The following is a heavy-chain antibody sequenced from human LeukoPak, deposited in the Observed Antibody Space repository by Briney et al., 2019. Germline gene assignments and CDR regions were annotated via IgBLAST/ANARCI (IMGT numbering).Heavy chain of an antibody. D-gene: IGHD3-22*01. V-gene: IGHV3-11*04. Sequence: PGGSLRLSCAASGFTFSDYYMSWIRQAPGKGLEWVSYISSSGSTIYYADSVKSRFTISRDNAKNSLYLQMNSLRAEDTAVYNCARVSSIVVAVAFDYWGQGTLVTVSS. CDR2: ISSSGSTI. CDR3: ARVSSIVVAVAFDY. J-gene: IGHJ4*02. CDR1: GFTFSDYY.